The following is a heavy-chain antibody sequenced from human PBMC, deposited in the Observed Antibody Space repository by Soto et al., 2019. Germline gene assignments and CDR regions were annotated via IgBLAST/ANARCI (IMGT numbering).Heavy chain of an antibody. CDR2: INKDGSEK. Sequence: EVQLVESGGGLVQRGGSLRLSCAASGSIFSNYWMSWVRQAPGKGLEWLANINKDGSEKYYVDSVKGRFTISRDNAQSSLFWQMNGLGVEDRAVYYWARGVVSFSGWDRWGQGTLVTVSS. V-gene: IGHV3-7*01. J-gene: IGHJ5*02. CDR1: GSIFSNYW. CDR3: ARGVVSFSGWDR. D-gene: IGHD3-10*01.